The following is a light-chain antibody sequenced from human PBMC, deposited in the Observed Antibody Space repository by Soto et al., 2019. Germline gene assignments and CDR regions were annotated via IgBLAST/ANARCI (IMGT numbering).Light chain of an antibody. CDR2: DAS. J-gene: IGKJ4*01. V-gene: IGKV3-20*01. Sequence: EIVLTQSPGTLSLSPGERATLSCRASQSVSGNYLAWYQQKPGQAPRLLISDASSRATGRPDRFSGSVSGPYFSLTISRLQPDDFSVYYCEEDAGYPRVTFGGGTQVEIK. CDR3: EEDAGYPRVT. CDR1: QSVSGNY.